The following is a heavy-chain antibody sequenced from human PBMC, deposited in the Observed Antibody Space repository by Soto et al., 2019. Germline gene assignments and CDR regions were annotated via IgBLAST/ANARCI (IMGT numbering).Heavy chain of an antibody. V-gene: IGHV1-46*01. CDR2: INPSGGST. D-gene: IGHD4-17*01. J-gene: IGHJ4*02. CDR3: ARVVTTVTPLGY. CDR1: GYTFTSYY. Sequence: ASVKVSCKASGYTFTSYYMHWVRQAPGQGLEWMGIINPSGGSTSYAQKFQGRVTMTRDTSTSTVYMELSSLRSDDTAVYYCARVVTTVTPLGYWGQGTLVTVSS.